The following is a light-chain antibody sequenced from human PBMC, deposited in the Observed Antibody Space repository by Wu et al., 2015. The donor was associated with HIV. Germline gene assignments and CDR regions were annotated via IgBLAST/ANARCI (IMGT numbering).Light chain of an antibody. V-gene: IGKV3-11*01. CDR1: QSVSSY. Sequence: DIVLTQSPATLSLSPGERATLSCRASQSVSSYLAWYQQKPGQAPRLLIYDASSRATGIPARFSGSGSGTDFTLTISSLEPEDFAVYYCQQRSNWPRAFGGGTKVEIK. CDR2: DAS. J-gene: IGKJ4*01. CDR3: QQRSNWPRA.